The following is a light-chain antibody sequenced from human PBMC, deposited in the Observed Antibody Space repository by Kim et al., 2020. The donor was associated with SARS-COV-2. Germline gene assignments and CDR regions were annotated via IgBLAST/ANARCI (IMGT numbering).Light chain of an antibody. CDR1: EGINGL. V-gene: IGKV1-12*01. J-gene: IGKJ4*01. CDR2: HAS. CDR3: QQANNFPLT. Sequence: VEDKVTTARRESEGINGLLAWYQQKPGKAPKLLIFHASSLESGGPSRCSGGGDGTEFTLTISSVQPEDFATYFCQQANNFPLTFGGGTKVDIK.